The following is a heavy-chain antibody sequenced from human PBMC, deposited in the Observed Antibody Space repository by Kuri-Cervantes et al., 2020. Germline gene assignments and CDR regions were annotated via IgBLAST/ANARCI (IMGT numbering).Heavy chain of an antibody. CDR2: ISSSSSTI. Sequence: GGSLRLSCAASGFTFSSYSMNWVRQAPGKGLEWVSYISSSSSTIYYADSVKGRFTISRDNAKNSLFLQMNSLRDEDTAVYYCARDSNSGGTWSDVFDYWGQGTLVTVSS. D-gene: IGHD6-25*01. V-gene: IGHV3-48*02. J-gene: IGHJ4*02. CDR3: ARDSNSGGTWSDVFDY. CDR1: GFTFSSYS.